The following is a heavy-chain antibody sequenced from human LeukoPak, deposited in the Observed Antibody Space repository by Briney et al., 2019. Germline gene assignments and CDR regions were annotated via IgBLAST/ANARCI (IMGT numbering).Heavy chain of an antibody. J-gene: IGHJ4*02. CDR1: GFTLSDHY. CDR3: ARGGTMYSGRYSDDY. V-gene: IGHV3-72*01. Sequence: GGSLRLSCAASGFTLSDHYMDWVRQAPGRGLEWVGRTRNKAKTYTTEYAASVKGRFTISRDDSKNSLYLQMNSLKTEDTAMYYCARGGTMYSGRYSDDYWGQGTLVTVSS. CDR2: TRNKAKTYTT. D-gene: IGHD1-26*01.